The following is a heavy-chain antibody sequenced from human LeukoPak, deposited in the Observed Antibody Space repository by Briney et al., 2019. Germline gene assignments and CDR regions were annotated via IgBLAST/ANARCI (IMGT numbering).Heavy chain of an antibody. CDR2: INHSGST. CDR3: ARGPLYSSGWYRWFDP. D-gene: IGHD6-19*01. Sequence: SETLSLTCAVYGGSFSGYYWSWIRQPPGKGLEWIGEINHSGSTNYNPSLKSRVTISVDTSKNQFSLKLSSVTDADTAVYYCARGPLYSSGWYRWFDPWGQGTLVTVSS. V-gene: IGHV4-34*01. CDR1: GGSFSGYY. J-gene: IGHJ5*02.